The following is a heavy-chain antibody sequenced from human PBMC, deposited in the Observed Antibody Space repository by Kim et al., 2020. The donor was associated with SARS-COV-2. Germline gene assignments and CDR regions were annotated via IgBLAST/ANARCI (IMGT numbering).Heavy chain of an antibody. D-gene: IGHD3-22*01. J-gene: IGHJ3*02. V-gene: IGHV4-59*01. CDR3: ARDEGGYYFNAFDI. Sequence: PSLQSRVTISVDTSKNQFSLKLSSVTAADTAVYYCARDEGGYYFNAFDIWGQGTMVTVSS.